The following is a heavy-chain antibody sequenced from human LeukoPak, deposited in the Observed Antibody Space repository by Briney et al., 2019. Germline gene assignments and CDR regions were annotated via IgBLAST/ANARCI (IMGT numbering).Heavy chain of an antibody. V-gene: IGHV3-9*01. CDR1: GFTFHDYV. D-gene: IGHD6-19*01. CDR3: ARVNIAVAGDASDV. Sequence: PGRSLRLSCVASGFTFHDYVMHWVRQAPGKGLEWVSGISWNSGSIGYADSVKGRFTISRDNAKNSLYLQMNSLRAEDTAMYYCARVNIAVAGDASDVWGRGTMVTVSS. CDR2: ISWNSGSI. J-gene: IGHJ3*01.